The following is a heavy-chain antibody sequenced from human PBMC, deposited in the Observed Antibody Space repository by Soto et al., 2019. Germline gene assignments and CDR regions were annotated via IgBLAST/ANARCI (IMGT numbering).Heavy chain of an antibody. CDR3: ARVPSP. CDR2: IYHSGST. V-gene: IGHV4-30-2*01. Sequence: SETLSLTCTVSGDSISSSTYYWSWIRQPPGKGLEWIGYIYHSGSTYYNPSLKSRVTISVDRSKNQFPLKLSSVTAADTAVYYCARVPSPWGQGTLVTVSS. J-gene: IGHJ5*02. CDR1: GDSISSSTYY.